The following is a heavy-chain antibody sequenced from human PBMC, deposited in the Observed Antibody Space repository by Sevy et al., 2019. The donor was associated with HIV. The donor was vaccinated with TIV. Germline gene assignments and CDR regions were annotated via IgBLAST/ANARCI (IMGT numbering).Heavy chain of an antibody. CDR1: GFTFKYHG. CDR2: ISIDGSNK. D-gene: IGHD5-12*01. CDR3: AKDAGHIDIDY. Sequence: GGSLRLSCAASGFTFKYHGMHWVRQAPGKGLEWLSLISIDGSNKYYADSVKGRFTISRDNAKNTVSVQMNSLRPEDTATYYCAKDAGHIDIDYWGQGILVTVSS. J-gene: IGHJ4*02. V-gene: IGHV3-30*18.